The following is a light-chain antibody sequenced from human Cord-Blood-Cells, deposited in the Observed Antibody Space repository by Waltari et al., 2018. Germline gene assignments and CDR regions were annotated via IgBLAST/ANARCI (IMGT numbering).Light chain of an antibody. CDR3: SSYTSSSTLLYV. CDR1: SSDVGGYNY. Sequence: QSALTQPAYVSGSPGQSITISCTGTSSDVGGYNYVSWYQQHPGKAPKLMIYEVSNRPSGVSNRFSGSKSGNTASLTISGLQAEDEADYYCSSYTSSSTLLYVFGTGTKVTVL. CDR2: EVS. J-gene: IGLJ1*01. V-gene: IGLV2-14*01.